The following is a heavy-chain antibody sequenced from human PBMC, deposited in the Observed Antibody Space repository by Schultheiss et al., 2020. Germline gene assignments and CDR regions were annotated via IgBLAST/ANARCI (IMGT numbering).Heavy chain of an antibody. D-gene: IGHD1-14*01. CDR1: GFTFSNAW. J-gene: IGHJ3*02. CDR3: AKPTKGDDAFDI. Sequence: GGSLRLSCAASGFTFSNAWMNWVRQAPGKGLEWVGRIKSKTDGGTTDYAAPVKGRFTISRDDSKNTLYLQMNSLRAEDTAVYYCAKPTKGDDAFDIWGQGTTVNV. CDR2: IKSKTDGGTT. V-gene: IGHV3-15*07.